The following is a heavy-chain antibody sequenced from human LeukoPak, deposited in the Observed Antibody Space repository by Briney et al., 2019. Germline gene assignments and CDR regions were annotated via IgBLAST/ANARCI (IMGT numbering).Heavy chain of an antibody. CDR3: ARDGPNYYGSGSYDAFDI. V-gene: IGHV4-59*01. J-gene: IGHJ3*02. CDR1: GGSISSYY. CDR2: IYCSGST. Sequence: PSETLSLTCTVSGGSISSYYWSWIRQPPGKGLEWIGYIYCSGSTNYNPSLKSRVTISVDTSKNQFSLKLSSVTAADTAVYYCARDGPNYYGSGSYDAFDIWGQGTMVTVSS. D-gene: IGHD3-10*01.